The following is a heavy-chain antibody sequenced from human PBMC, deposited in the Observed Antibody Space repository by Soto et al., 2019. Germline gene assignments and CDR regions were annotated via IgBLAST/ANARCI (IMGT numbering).Heavy chain of an antibody. CDR2: IYHSGST. Sequence: QLQLQESGSGLVKPSQTLSLTCAVSGGSISSGGYSWRWIRQPPGKGLEWIGYIYHSGSTYYNPSHKRRFTISVDRSKNQFSLKLSFVPAADTAVYSCAAGGGLPRYYWGQGTLVTVSS. J-gene: IGHJ4*02. CDR1: GGSISSGGYS. D-gene: IGHD5-12*01. CDR3: AAGGGLPRYY. V-gene: IGHV4-30-2*01.